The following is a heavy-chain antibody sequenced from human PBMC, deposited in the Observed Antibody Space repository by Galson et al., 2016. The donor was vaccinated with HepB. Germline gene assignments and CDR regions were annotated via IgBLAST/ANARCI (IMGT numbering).Heavy chain of an antibody. D-gene: IGHD2-15*01. V-gene: IGHV3-9*01. Sequence: SLRLSCAASGFKLDEYAMHWVRQAPGKGLEWVSSVNWNARSIAYADSVQGRFTISRDNAKRSLSLQMNSLRAEDTAVYYCARETGYCSVDSCLSNFDNWGQGTLVTVSS. CDR2: VNWNARSI. J-gene: IGHJ4*02. CDR1: GFKLDEYA. CDR3: ARETGYCSVDSCLSNFDN.